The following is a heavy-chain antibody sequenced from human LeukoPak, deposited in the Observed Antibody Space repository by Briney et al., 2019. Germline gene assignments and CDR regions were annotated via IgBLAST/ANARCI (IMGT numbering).Heavy chain of an antibody. J-gene: IGHJ3*01. CDR3: ARGFRAFDF. V-gene: IGHV3-21*01. CDR2: ISSTSSSI. CDR1: GFTFSSHT. Sequence: KPWGSLRLSCAASGFTFSSHTMNWVRQAPGKGLEWASSISSTSSSIYHADSVKGRFTISRDNTKNSLYLQMDSLRAEDTAVYYCARGFRAFDFWAQGTIVSVSS.